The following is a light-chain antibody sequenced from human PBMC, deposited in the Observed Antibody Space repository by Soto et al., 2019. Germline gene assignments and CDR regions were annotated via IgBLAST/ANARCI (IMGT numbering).Light chain of an antibody. CDR3: QTWGSGIVV. CDR1: SLHSNYA. Sequence: QPVLTQSPSASASLGASVKLTCTLRSLHSNYAIAWHQQQSEKGPRYLMKLNSDGSHSKGDGIPDRFSGSSSGAERYLTISSLQSEDEADYYCQTWGSGIVVFGGGTKPNVL. CDR2: LNSDGSH. V-gene: IGLV4-69*01. J-gene: IGLJ2*01.